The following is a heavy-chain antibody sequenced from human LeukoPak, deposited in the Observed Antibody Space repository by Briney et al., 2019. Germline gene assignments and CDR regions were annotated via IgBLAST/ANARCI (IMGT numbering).Heavy chain of an antibody. V-gene: IGHV3-73*01. CDR2: IRSKASSYAT. D-gene: IGHD2-8*01. CDR3: SRIQDWSNGVD. Sequence: GGSLRLSCAASGFSFSGSAIHWVRQTSEKGLEWVGRIRSKASSYATGYGESVKDRFTISRDESRSTAYLQMNSLKTEDTAVYYCSRIQDWSNGVDWGQGTLVTVSS. J-gene: IGHJ4*02. CDR1: GFSFSGSA.